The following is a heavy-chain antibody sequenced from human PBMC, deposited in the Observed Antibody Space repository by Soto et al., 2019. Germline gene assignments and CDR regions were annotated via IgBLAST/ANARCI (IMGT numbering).Heavy chain of an antibody. CDR3: ARGVRDYSSSSNWFDP. CDR2: IYYSGST. CDR1: GGSISSGDYY. Sequence: PSETLSLTCTVSGGSISSGDYYWSWIRQPPGKGLEWIGYIYYSGSTYYNPSLKNRVTISVDTSKNQFSLKLSSVTAADTAVYYCARGVRDYSSSSNWFDPWGQGTLVTVSS. D-gene: IGHD6-13*01. V-gene: IGHV4-30-4*01. J-gene: IGHJ5*02.